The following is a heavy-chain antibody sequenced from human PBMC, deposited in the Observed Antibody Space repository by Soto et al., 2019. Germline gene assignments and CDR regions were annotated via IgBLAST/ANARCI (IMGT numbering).Heavy chain of an antibody. CDR3: ARDQTQLYYYYMDV. CDR1: GFTFSSYW. CDR2: IKQDGSEK. D-gene: IGHD2-2*01. V-gene: IGHV3-7*01. Sequence: GGSLRLSCAASGFTFSSYWMSWVRQAPGKGLEWVANIKQDGSEKYYVDSVKGRFTISRDNAKNSLYLQMNSLRAEDTAVYYCARDQTQLYYYYMDVWGKGTTVTVSS. J-gene: IGHJ6*03.